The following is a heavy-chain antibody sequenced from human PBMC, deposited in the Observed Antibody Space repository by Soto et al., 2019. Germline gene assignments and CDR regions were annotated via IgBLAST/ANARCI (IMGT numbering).Heavy chain of an antibody. Sequence: SETLSLTCAVSGGSISSSNWWSWVRQPPGKGLEWIGEIYHSGSTNYNPSLKSRVTISVDKSKNQFSLKLSSVTAADTAVYYCARDSVLYQLLPTHFDYWGQGTLVTVS. CDR2: IYHSGST. V-gene: IGHV4-4*02. CDR1: GGSISSSNW. CDR3: ARDSVLYQLLPTHFDY. J-gene: IGHJ4*02. D-gene: IGHD6-25*01.